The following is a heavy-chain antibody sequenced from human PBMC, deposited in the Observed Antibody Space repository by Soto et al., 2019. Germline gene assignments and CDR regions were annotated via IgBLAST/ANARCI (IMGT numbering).Heavy chain of an antibody. V-gene: IGHV3-30*18. D-gene: IGHD1-26*01. CDR2: ISYDGSNK. J-gene: IGHJ4*02. Sequence: GGSLRLSCAACGFTFSSYGMFWVRQAPGRGLEWVAFISYDGSNKCSDSVKGRFTISRDNSKNTLYLQMNSLRAEDTAVYYCAKGSYSGRYSDFDYWGQGTLVTVSS. CDR3: AKGSYSGRYSDFDY. CDR1: GFTFSSYG.